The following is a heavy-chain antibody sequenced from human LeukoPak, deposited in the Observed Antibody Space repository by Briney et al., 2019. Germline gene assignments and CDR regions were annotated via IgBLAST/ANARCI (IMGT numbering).Heavy chain of an antibody. CDR3: AREFSNSYTVTMYNWLDP. V-gene: IGHV3-74*01. Sequence: GGSLRLSCAASGFXFSSYWIHWVRQAPGKGLVWVSRINSDGSSTSYADSVKGRFTISRDNAKNTLFLQMNSLRAEDTAVYYCAREFSNSYTVTMYNWLDPWGQGTLVTVSS. D-gene: IGHD4-11*01. J-gene: IGHJ5*02. CDR1: GFXFSSYW. CDR2: INSDGSST.